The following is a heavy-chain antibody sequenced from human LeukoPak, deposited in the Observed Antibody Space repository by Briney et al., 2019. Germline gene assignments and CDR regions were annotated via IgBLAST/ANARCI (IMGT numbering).Heavy chain of an antibody. CDR1: GFTFSSYW. CDR2: INSDGSST. V-gene: IGHV3-74*01. CDR3: ARDQADYVWGSYRPYYMDV. Sequence: GGSLRLSCAASGFTFSSYWMHWVRQAPGKGLVWVSRINSDGSSTSYADSVKGRFTISRDNAKNTLYLQMNSLRAEDTAVYYCARDQADYVWGSYRPYYMDVWGKGTTVTVSS. J-gene: IGHJ6*03. D-gene: IGHD3-16*02.